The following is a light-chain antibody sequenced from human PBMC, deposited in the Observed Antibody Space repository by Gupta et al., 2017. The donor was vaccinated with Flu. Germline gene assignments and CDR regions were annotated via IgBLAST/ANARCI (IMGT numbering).Light chain of an antibody. CDR2: QDG. J-gene: IGLJ3*02. V-gene: IGLV3-1*01. CDR3: QAWDSRAGEV. CDR1: KLGDKF. Sequence: SYELSQPPSVSVSPGQTANITCSGDKLGDKFASWYQQKPGQSPFLVIYQDGTRPSGIPERVSGSNSGNTATLTISGTQALDEADYYCQAWDSRAGEVFGGGTKLTV.